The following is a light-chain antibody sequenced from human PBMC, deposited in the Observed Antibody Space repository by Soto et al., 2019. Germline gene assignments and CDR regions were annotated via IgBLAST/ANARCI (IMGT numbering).Light chain of an antibody. CDR1: QNISTS. J-gene: IGKJ1*01. Sequence: DIELNQSPSTLPASVGDGVTLPFLASQNISTSLAWYQHRPGKAPKLLIFDVSNVESGVPSRFSGSGSGTEFTLTISSLQPDDFATYYCQHYNSYSEAFGQGTNVDI. CDR2: DVS. V-gene: IGKV1-5*01. CDR3: QHYNSYSEA.